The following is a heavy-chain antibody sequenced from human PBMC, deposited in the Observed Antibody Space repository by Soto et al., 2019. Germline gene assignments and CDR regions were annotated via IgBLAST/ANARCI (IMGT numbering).Heavy chain of an antibody. CDR1: GFTFSSYA. Sequence: QVQLVESGGGVVQPGRSLRLSCAASGFTFSSYAMHWVRQAPGKGLEWVAVISYDGSNKYYADSVKGRFTISRDNSKNTLYLQMNSLRAEDTAVYYCANQNGPQWLHHDAFDIWGQGTMVTVSS. D-gene: IGHD6-19*01. J-gene: IGHJ3*02. V-gene: IGHV3-30-3*01. CDR2: ISYDGSNK. CDR3: ANQNGPQWLHHDAFDI.